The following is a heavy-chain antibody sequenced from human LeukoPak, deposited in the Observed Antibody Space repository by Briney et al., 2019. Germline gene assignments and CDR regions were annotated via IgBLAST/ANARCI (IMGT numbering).Heavy chain of an antibody. D-gene: IGHD1-14*01. CDR2: ISSSSSYM. J-gene: IGHJ4*02. V-gene: IGHV3-21*01. CDR1: GFTFSSYS. CDR3: AREVSPVDC. Sequence: PGGSLRLSCAASGFTFSSYSMNWVRQAPGKGLEWVSSISSSSSYMYYADSVKGRFTISRDNAKNSLYLQMNSLRAEDTAVYYCAREVSPVDCWGQGTLVTVSS.